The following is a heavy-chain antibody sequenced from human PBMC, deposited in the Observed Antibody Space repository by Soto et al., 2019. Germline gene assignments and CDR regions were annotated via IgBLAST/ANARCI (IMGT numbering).Heavy chain of an antibody. J-gene: IGHJ5*02. CDR2: IRSKADSYAT. V-gene: IGHV3-73*01. CDR1: GGTLSGSR. Sequence: PGESLKISCAASGGTLSGSRIHWVRQASGKGLEWVGRIRSKADSYATAYAASVRGRFTISRDDSKNTAYLQMNSLKTEDTAVYYCTSQYCGGDCSRVDPWGQGTLVTVSS. CDR3: TSQYCGGDCSRVDP. D-gene: IGHD2-21*02.